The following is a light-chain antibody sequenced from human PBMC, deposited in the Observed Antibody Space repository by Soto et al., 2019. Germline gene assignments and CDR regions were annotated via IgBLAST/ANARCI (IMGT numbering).Light chain of an antibody. V-gene: IGLV1-44*01. J-gene: IGLJ1*01. CDR2: TNN. Sequence: QSVLTQPPSASGTPGQRVTISCSGSTSNIGSHTVNWYQHVPGTAPKLLITTNNQRPSGVPDRFSGFKSGSSASLVISGLQSEDEAAYYCATWDDSLKGVFGTGTKVTVL. CDR3: ATWDDSLKGV. CDR1: TSNIGSHT.